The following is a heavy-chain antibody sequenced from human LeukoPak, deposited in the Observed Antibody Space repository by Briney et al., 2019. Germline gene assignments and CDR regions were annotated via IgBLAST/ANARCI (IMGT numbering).Heavy chain of an antibody. CDR2: ITSRGTTI. J-gene: IGHJ4*02. V-gene: IGHV3-48*01. Sequence: GGSLRLSCAASGFTFNTYTMNWVRQAPGKGLEWLSYITSRGTTIYYADSVRGRFTISRGNAKNSLFLQMNSLRAEDTAVYYCARGGINYGFDYWGQGNLVTVSS. CDR1: GFTFNTYT. D-gene: IGHD3-16*01. CDR3: ARGGINYGFDY.